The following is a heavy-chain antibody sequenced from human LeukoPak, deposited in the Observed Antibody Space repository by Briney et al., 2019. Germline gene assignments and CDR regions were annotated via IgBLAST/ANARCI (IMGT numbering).Heavy chain of an antibody. D-gene: IGHD5-12*01. Sequence: GESLKISCKGSGYSFTSYWIGRVRQMPGKGLEWMGIIYPGDSDTRYSPSFQGQVTISADKSISTAYLQWSSLKASDTAMYYCARYAPHSGYDDGLDYWGQGTLVTVSS. V-gene: IGHV5-51*01. CDR1: GYSFTSYW. CDR3: ARYAPHSGYDDGLDY. J-gene: IGHJ4*02. CDR2: IYPGDSDT.